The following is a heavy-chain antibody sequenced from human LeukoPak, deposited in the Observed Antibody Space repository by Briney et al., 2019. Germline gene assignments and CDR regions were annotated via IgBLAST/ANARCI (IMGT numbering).Heavy chain of an antibody. CDR2: ISGSGGST. J-gene: IGHJ4*02. CDR1: GFTFSSYG. CDR3: AKDPVGSGYYTLFRWDY. V-gene: IGHV3-23*01. Sequence: GGSLRLSCAASGFTFSSYGMSWVRQAPGKGLEWVSAISGSGGSTYYADSVKGRFTISRGNSKNTLYLQMNSLRAEDTAVYYCAKDPVGSGYYTLFRWDYWGQGTLVTVSS. D-gene: IGHD3-3*01.